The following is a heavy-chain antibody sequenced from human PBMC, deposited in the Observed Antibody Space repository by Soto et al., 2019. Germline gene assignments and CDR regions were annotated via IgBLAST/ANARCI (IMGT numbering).Heavy chain of an antibody. CDR3: ARLHGYCISSSCHGHYAMDV. CDR1: GGSISSGGYY. D-gene: IGHD2-2*01. J-gene: IGHJ6*02. CDR2: IYYDGST. V-gene: IGHV4-39*01. Sequence: PSETLSLTCTVSGGSISSGGYYWSWIRQHPGKGLEWIGYIYYDGSTYYNPSLNSRVTVSVDTSKNQFSLKVTSVTAADTAVYYCARLHGYCISSSCHGHYAMDVWGQGTKVTVSS.